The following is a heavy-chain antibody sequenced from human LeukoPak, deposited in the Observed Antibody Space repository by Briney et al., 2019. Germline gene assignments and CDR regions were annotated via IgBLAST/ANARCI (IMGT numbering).Heavy chain of an antibody. CDR1: GFTFDDYG. Sequence: GGSLRLSCAASGFTFDDYGMSWVRQAPGKGLEWVSLISGSGNSTYYADSVKGRFTISRDNSKNTLYLQMNSLRAEDTAVYYCAKVLVLVSANRYYFDYWGQGTLVTVSS. V-gene: IGHV3-23*01. CDR2: ISGSGNST. J-gene: IGHJ4*02. CDR3: AKVLVLVSANRYYFDY. D-gene: IGHD2-15*01.